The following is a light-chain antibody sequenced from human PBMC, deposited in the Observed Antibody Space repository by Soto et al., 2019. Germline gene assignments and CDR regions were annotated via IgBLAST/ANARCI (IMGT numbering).Light chain of an antibody. V-gene: IGKV3-11*01. Sequence: EVVLTQSPATLSLSPAERATLSCRASQSVSSHLAWYQQKPGQAPRLLIYDASNRATGIPARFSGTGSGTDFTITSMSLEPEDFEVYYWQHRAKWPITFGGGTKVEIK. CDR1: QSVSSH. CDR2: DAS. CDR3: QHRAKWPIT. J-gene: IGKJ4*01.